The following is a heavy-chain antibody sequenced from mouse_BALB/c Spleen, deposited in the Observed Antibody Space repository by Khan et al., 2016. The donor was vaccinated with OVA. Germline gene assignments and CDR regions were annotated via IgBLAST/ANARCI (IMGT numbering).Heavy chain of an antibody. CDR3: ASHLTGSFAY. CDR2: INSDGDYT. J-gene: IGHJ3*01. Sequence: VQLKESGGDLVKPGGSLRLSCAASGFTFSTYGMSWVRQPPDKRLEWVATINSDGDYTYYPDTVKGRFNISRNNAENTLYLQMSSLQSEDTAIYYCASHLTGSFAYWGQGTLVTVSA. V-gene: IGHV5-6*01. CDR1: GFTFSTYG. D-gene: IGHD4-1*01.